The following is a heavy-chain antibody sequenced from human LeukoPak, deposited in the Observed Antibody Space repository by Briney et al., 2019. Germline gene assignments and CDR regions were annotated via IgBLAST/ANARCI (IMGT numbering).Heavy chain of an antibody. D-gene: IGHD4-17*01. CDR2: ISGSGGST. CDR3: AKGLGGYGDHYYYYYYYMDV. V-gene: IGHV3-23*01. Sequence: GGSLRLSCAASGFTFSSYAMSWVRQAPGKGLEWVSAISGSGGSTYYADSVKGRFTISRDNSKNTLYLQMNSLRAEDTAVYYCAKGLGGYGDHYYYYYYYMDVWGKGTTVTVSS. J-gene: IGHJ6*03. CDR1: GFTFSSYA.